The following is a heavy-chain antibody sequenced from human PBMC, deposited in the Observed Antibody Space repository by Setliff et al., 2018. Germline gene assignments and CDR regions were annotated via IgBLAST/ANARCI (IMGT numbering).Heavy chain of an antibody. Sequence: ASVKVSCKASGYTFTGHDMYWVRQAPGQGLEWMGRINPSSGATIYAQKFQGRVTMTSDTSISTAYMELGRLRSDDTAVYFCARDGGGDSDAFDIWGQGTMVTVSS. CDR2: INPSSGAT. V-gene: IGHV1-2*06. CDR1: GYTFTGHD. D-gene: IGHD3-16*01. CDR3: ARDGGGDSDAFDI. J-gene: IGHJ3*02.